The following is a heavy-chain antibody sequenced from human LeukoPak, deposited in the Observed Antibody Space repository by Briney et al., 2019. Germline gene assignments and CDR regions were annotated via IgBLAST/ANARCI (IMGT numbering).Heavy chain of an antibody. V-gene: IGHV4-39*01. J-gene: IGHJ5*02. CDR3: ARGRLYNWNYGRWFDP. CDR2: IYYSGST. CDR1: GGSISSSSYY. Sequence: PSETLSLTCTVSGGSISSSSYYWGWIRQPPGKGLEWIGSIYYSGSTYYNPALKSRVTISVDTSKNQFSLKLSSVTAADTAVYYCARGRLYNWNYGRWFDPWGQGTLVTVSS. D-gene: IGHD1-7*01.